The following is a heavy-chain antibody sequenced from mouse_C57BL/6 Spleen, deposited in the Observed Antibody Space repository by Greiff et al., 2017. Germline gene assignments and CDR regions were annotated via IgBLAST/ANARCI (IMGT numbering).Heavy chain of an antibody. CDR2: IYPRSGNT. J-gene: IGHJ4*01. CDR1: GYTFTSYG. CDR3: ASPTAQATDYYAKDY. Sequence: QVQLKQSGAELPRPGASVKLSCKASGYTFTSYGISWVKQRTGQGLEWIGEIYPRSGNTYYNEKFKGKATLTADKSSSTAYMELRSLTSEDSAVYSRASPTAQATDYYAKDYWGQGTSVTVSS. V-gene: IGHV1-81*01. D-gene: IGHD3-2*02.